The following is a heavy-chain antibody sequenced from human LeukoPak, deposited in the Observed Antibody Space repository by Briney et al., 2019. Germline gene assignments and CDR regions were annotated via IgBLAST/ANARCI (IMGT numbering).Heavy chain of an antibody. CDR3: ARVGYCRGGSCYSDYFYGLDV. D-gene: IGHD2-15*01. CDR1: GGSISGFY. V-gene: IGHV4-59*01. Sequence: PSETLSLSCTVSGGSISGFYWSWIRQSPGKGLEWIGYIFNSGSTNYNPSLKSRVTISVDTSKNQFSLTLSSVTAADTAVYYCARVGYCRGGSCYSDYFYGLDVWGQGTTVTVSS. J-gene: IGHJ6*02. CDR2: IFNSGST.